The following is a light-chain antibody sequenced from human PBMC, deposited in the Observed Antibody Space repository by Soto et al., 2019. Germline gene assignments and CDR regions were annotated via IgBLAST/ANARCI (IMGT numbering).Light chain of an antibody. J-gene: IGLJ1*01. V-gene: IGLV1-40*01. CDR3: QSYDSSLSAYV. Sequence: QTVVTQPTSVSGAPGQRVTISCTGSSSNIGAGYDVHWYQQLPGTAPKLLIYANINRPSGVPDRFSGSKSGTSASLAITGLQAEDEADYHCQSYDSSLSAYVFGTGTKLTVL. CDR1: SSNIGAGYD. CDR2: ANI.